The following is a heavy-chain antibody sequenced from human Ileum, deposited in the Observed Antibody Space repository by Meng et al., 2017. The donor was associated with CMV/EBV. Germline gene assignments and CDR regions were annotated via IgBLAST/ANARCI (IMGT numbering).Heavy chain of an antibody. D-gene: IGHD1-26*01. CDR1: GDPFTNSG. J-gene: IGHJ4*02. Sequence: QVKLWQSESQVKKPGASVKVSCKTSGDPFTNSGITWVRQAPGQGLEWMGWINTYNDNSNSAQKFQDRFTMTKDTSTRTAHMELRSLTSDDTAVYYCARVQLSGVFDYWGQGTLVTVSS. CDR2: INTYNDNS. CDR3: ARVQLSGVFDY. V-gene: IGHV1-18*01.